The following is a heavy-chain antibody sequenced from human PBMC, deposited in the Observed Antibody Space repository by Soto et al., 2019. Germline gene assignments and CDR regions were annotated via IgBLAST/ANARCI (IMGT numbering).Heavy chain of an antibody. CDR3: AKDGVARPMAPDY. V-gene: IGHV3-30*18. Sequence: SLRLSCAASGFTFSSYGMHWVRQAPGKGLEWVAVISYDGSNKYYADSVKGRFTISRDNSKNTLYLQMNSLRAEDTAVYYCAKDGVARPMAPDYWGQGTLVTVSS. CDR1: GFTFSSYG. D-gene: IGHD6-6*01. J-gene: IGHJ4*02. CDR2: ISYDGSNK.